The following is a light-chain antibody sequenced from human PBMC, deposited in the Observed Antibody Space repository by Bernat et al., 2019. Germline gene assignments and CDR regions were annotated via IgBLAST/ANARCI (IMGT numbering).Light chain of an antibody. CDR3: AAWDDSLRGPV. V-gene: IGLV1-44*01. CDR2: SNN. Sequence: QSVLTQPPSASGTPGQRVTISCSGSSSNIGNNTVNWYQQLPGTAPKLLIYSNNKRPSGVPDRFSGSKSGTSASLAISGLQSEDEADYYCAAWDDSLRGPVFGGGTKLTVL. J-gene: IGLJ2*01. CDR1: SSNIGNNT.